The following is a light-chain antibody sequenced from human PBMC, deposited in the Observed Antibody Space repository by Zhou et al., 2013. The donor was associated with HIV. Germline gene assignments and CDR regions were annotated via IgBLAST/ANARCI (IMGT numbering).Light chain of an antibody. J-gene: IGKJ2*01. V-gene: IGKV3-20*01. Sequence: EIVLTQSPGTLSLSPGDRVTLSCRASQGVTDNYLAWYQQKPGRAPRLLIYHASSRATGIPDRFRGGGSGTDFSLTISRLEPEDFAVYYCQQYCCSPGTFGQGTKLEIK. CDR3: QQYCCSPGT. CDR1: QGVTDNY. CDR2: HAS.